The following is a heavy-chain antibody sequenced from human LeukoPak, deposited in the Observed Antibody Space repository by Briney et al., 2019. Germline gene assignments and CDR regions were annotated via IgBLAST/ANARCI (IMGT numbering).Heavy chain of an antibody. CDR3: ARARYETRIWPKSRYDYYHYMDV. D-gene: IGHD3-3*01. V-gene: IGHV1-3*03. CDR1: GYTFTSYG. CDR2: INAGNGNT. Sequence: GASVKVSCKATGYTFTSYGISWVRQDPGQRLEWMGWINAGNGNTKYSQEFQDRVTITRDTSASTAYMELSSLRSEDMAVYYCARARYETRIWPKSRYDYYHYMDVWGKGTTVTVSS. J-gene: IGHJ6*03.